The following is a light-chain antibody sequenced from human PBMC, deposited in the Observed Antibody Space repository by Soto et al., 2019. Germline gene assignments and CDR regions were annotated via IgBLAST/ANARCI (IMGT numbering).Light chain of an antibody. CDR3: SSYTSGSTLYV. Sequence: ALTQPASVSGSPGQSITISCTGTSSDVGGYNYVSWYQQHPGKAPRLMIYASSNRPSGVSHRFSGSRSGNTASLTISGLQAEDEADYFCSSYTSGSTLYVFGSGTKVTVL. CDR1: SSDVGGYNY. V-gene: IGLV2-14*01. CDR2: ASS. J-gene: IGLJ1*01.